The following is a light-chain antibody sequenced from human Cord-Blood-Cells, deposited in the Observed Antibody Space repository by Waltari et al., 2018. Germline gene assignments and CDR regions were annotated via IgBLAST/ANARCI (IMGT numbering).Light chain of an antibody. J-gene: IGLJ3*02. CDR3: QTWGTGIHWV. Sequence: QLVLTQSPSASASLGASVKLTCTLSSGHSSYAIAWHQQQPEKGPRYLMKLNSDGSHSEGDGIPDRFSGSSSGAESYLTISSLQSEDEADYYCQTWGTGIHWVFGGGTKLTVL. CDR1: SGHSSYA. V-gene: IGLV4-69*01. CDR2: LNSDGSH.